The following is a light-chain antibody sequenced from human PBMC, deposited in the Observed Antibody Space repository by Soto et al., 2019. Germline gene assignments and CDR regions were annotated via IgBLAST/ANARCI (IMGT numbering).Light chain of an antibody. CDR2: DAS. J-gene: IGKJ4*01. V-gene: IGKV3-20*01. CDR3: QQYGSLIT. CDR1: QSVRNH. Sequence: EIVLTQSPGTLSLSPGEGATLSCMASQSVRNHLGCYQQKPGQAPRLLIYDASSRVTGIPDRFRGSGSGTDYTLTITKLEPEDFAVYYCQQYGSLITLGGGTRVEIK.